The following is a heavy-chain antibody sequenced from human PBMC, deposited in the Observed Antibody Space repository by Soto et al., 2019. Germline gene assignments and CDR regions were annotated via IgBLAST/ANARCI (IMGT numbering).Heavy chain of an antibody. CDR2: IWYDGSNK. CDR1: GFTFSSYG. Sequence: GGSLRLSCAASGFTFSSYGMHWVRQAPGKGLEWVAVIWYDGSNKYYADSVKGRFTISRDNSKNTLYLQMNSLRAEDTAVYYCARDSSSSWPYYYGMDVWGQGTTVTVSS. CDR3: ARDSSSSWPYYYGMDV. V-gene: IGHV3-33*01. J-gene: IGHJ6*02. D-gene: IGHD6-13*01.